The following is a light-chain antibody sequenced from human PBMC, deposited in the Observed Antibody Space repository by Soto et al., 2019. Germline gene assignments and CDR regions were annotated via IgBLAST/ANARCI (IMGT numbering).Light chain of an antibody. CDR2: EVS. CDR3: SSYTSSSTVV. J-gene: IGLJ2*01. CDR1: SXDVGGYNY. Sequence: QSVLTQPSSVSGSPGQSITISCTGTSXDVGGYNYVSWYQQHPGKAPKLMIYEVSNRPSGVSNRFSGSKSGNTASLTISGLQAEDEADYYCSSYTSSSTVVFGGGTKFTVL. V-gene: IGLV2-14*01.